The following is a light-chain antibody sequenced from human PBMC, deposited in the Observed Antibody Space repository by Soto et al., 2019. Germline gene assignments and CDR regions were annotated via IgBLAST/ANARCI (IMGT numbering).Light chain of an antibody. CDR2: GTY. J-gene: IGKJ1*01. CDR1: QSISGNY. Sequence: VVLTQSPGTLSLSPGEGVTLSCLASQSISGNYLTWYQQKPGQAPRLLIYGTYNRATGIPDRFSGSGSGTDFSLTISRLEPEDFAVYYCQQYGLSPRTFGRGTKVDIK. CDR3: QQYGLSPRT. V-gene: IGKV3-20*01.